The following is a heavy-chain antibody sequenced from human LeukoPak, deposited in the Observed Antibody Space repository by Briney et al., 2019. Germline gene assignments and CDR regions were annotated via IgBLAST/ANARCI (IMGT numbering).Heavy chain of an antibody. CDR3: AKGKGDYGILFFDY. CDR1: GFTFSSYA. V-gene: IGHV3-23*01. D-gene: IGHD4-17*01. Sequence: PGGSLRLSCAASGFTFSSYAMSWVRQAPGKGLQWVSAISGSGGSTYYADSVKGRFTISRDNSKNTLYLQMNSLRAEDTAVYYCAKGKGDYGILFFDYWGQGTLVTVSS. CDR2: ISGSGGST. J-gene: IGHJ4*02.